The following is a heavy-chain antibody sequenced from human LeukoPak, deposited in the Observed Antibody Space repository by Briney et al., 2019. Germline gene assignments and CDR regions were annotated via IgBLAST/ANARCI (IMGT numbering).Heavy chain of an antibody. CDR2: IGTAGEI. Sequence: GGSLRLSCAASGFTFRSYDMHWVRQATGKGLEWVSGIGTAGEIYYPGSVKGRFTISRENAKNSLYLQMNSLRAEDTALYYCAKDQYYYGSGSLDAFDFWGQGTMVTVSS. CDR3: AKDQYYYGSGSLDAFDF. D-gene: IGHD3-10*01. J-gene: IGHJ3*01. CDR1: GFTFRSYD. V-gene: IGHV3-13*01.